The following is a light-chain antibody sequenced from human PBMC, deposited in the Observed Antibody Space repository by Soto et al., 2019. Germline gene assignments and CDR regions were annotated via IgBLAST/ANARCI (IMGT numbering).Light chain of an antibody. V-gene: IGKV3-15*01. CDR2: GAS. CDR1: QSVSSN. Sequence: EIVMTQSPATLSVSPGERATLSCRASQSVSSNLAWYQQKPGQAPRLLIYGASTRATGIPARFSGSGSGTEFTLTSSSLESLAFALYYCQQYNNRPPLTFGGGTKVEIK. J-gene: IGKJ4*01. CDR3: QQYNNRPPLT.